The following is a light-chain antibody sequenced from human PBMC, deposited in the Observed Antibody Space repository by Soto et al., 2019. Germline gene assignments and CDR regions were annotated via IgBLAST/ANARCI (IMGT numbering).Light chain of an antibody. J-gene: IGKJ1*01. CDR1: PSVSSY. Sequence: ELVLTQSPATLSLSPGERATLSCRASPSVSSYLAWYQQKPVQAPRLLIYDASNRATGIPARFSDSVSGTDFTLTISSLEPEDFAVYYCQQRSNWPKTFGQGTKVEIK. V-gene: IGKV3-11*01. CDR3: QQRSNWPKT. CDR2: DAS.